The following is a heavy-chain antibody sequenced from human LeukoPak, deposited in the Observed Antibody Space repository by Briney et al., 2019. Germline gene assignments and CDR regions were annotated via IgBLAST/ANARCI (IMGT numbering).Heavy chain of an antibody. CDR1: GFTFSTYA. CDR3: AKDRGSAPCCIDY. Sequence: GGSLRLSCAASGFTFSTYAMSWVRQAPAKGLEWVSAISGSGGNTYYADSVKGRFTISRDNSKSMVYLQMNSLRAEDTAVYYCAKDRGSAPCCIDYWGQGTLVTVSS. V-gene: IGHV3-23*01. D-gene: IGHD3-10*01. J-gene: IGHJ4*02. CDR2: ISGSGGNT.